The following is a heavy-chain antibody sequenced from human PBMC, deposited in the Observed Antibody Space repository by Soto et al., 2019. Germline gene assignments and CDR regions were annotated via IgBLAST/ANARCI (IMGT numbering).Heavy chain of an antibody. CDR2: IYYSGST. CDR3: TLNWNYHNWFDP. V-gene: IGHV4-31*03. Sequence: SETLSLTCTVSGGSISSGGYYWNWIRQHPGKGLEWIGYIYYSGSTYYNPSLKSRVSISVDPPKNQFSLKLNSVTAADTAVYYCTLNWNYHNWFDPWGQGTLVTVSS. J-gene: IGHJ5*02. D-gene: IGHD1-7*01. CDR1: GGSISSGGYY.